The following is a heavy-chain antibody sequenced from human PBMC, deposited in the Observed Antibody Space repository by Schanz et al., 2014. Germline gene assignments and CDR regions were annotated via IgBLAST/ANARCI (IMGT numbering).Heavy chain of an antibody. CDR2: MSDSGAT. CDR1: GDSSSGYF. Sequence: QVHLQESGPGLVKPSETLSLSCIVSGDSSSGYFWNWIRQPPGKGLEWIGFMSDSGATNYNPSLKSRVSISADTSNKQFSLKLSSVTAADTAVYYCARAFSSSSDYYGMDVWGPGTTVTVSS. D-gene: IGHD6-6*01. V-gene: IGHV4-59*01. CDR3: ARAFSSSSDYYGMDV. J-gene: IGHJ6*02.